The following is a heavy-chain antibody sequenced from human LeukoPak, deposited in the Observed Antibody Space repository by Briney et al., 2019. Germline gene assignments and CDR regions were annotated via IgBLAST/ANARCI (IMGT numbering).Heavy chain of an antibody. CDR3: ARLGAYSSSSWVGY. V-gene: IGHV5-51*01. CDR2: IYPGDSDT. CDR1: GYSLTSYW. D-gene: IGHD6-6*01. Sequence: GESLKISRKGSGYSLTSYWIGWVRQMPGKGLEWMGIIYPGDSDTRYSPSFHGQVTISAAQSISTAYLQSSSLKASDTAMYYCARLGAYSSSSWVGYWGQGTLVTVSS. J-gene: IGHJ4*02.